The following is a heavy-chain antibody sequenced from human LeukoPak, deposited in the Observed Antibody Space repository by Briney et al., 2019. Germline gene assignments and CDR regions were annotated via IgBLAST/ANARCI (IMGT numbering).Heavy chain of an antibody. CDR1: GGTINDYA. J-gene: IGHJ6*03. D-gene: IGHD1-1*01. CDR2: IIPLFGTV. Sequence: SVKVSCKPSGGTINDYAVYWVRQAPGQGLEWMARIIPLFGTVNYAQNFQDRLTLSVDKSTNTAHMELSSLRFDDTAIYYCATPPPGYSFSNHYYYMDAWGRGTTVTVSS. CDR3: ATPPPGYSFSNHYYYMDA. V-gene: IGHV1-69*06.